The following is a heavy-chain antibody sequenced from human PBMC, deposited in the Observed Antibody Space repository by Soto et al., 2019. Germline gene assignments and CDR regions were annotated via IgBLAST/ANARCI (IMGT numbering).Heavy chain of an antibody. J-gene: IGHJ4*02. D-gene: IGHD6-19*01. CDR3: ARPPGYISDWYYFDL. V-gene: IGHV1-2*02. Sequence: QVQLVQSGAEVKKPGASVKVSCEASGYPFIDYYMHWVRQAPGQGFEWMGRISPKSGGTNYAQKFQGRVTMTWDTSLNTAYMELGSLMSEDTAVYYCARPPGYISDWYYFDLWGQGTLVTVSS. CDR1: GYPFIDYY. CDR2: ISPKSGGT.